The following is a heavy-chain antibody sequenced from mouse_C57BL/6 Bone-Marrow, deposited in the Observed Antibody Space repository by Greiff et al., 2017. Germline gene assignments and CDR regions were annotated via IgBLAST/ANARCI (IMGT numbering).Heavy chain of an antibody. CDR2: INPNTGGT. CDR3: SRKILDY. J-gene: IGHJ2*01. CDR1: GYTFTDYN. V-gene: IGHV1-22*01. Sequence: DVKLQESGPELVKPGASVKMSCKASGYTFTDYNMHWVKQSHGKSLEWSGYINPNTGGTSYNQNFKGKATLTVNKSSSTASMELRSLTSEDSAVYYCSRKILDYWGQGTTLTVSS.